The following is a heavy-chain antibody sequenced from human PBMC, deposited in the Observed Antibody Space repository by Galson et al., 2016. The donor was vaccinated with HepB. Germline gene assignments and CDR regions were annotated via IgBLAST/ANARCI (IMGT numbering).Heavy chain of an antibody. Sequence: TLSLTCAVYGGSISSGGYYWSWIRQHPGKGLEWIGYIYYSGSTYYNPSLKSRVTISVDTSKNQFSLKLSSVTAADTAVYYCASMYYDYVWGSYGMDVWGQGTTVTVSS. CDR1: GGSISSGGYY. D-gene: IGHD3-16*01. V-gene: IGHV4-31*11. J-gene: IGHJ6*02. CDR2: IYYSGST. CDR3: ASMYYDYVWGSYGMDV.